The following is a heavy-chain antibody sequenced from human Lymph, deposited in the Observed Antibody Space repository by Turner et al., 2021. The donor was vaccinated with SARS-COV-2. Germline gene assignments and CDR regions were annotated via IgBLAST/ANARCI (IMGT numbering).Heavy chain of an antibody. CDR3: ARGRLDSFGGGYYSWFDP. V-gene: IGHV1-69*04. J-gene: IGHJ5*02. CDR1: GGTFSSYA. CDR2: IIPILGIA. D-gene: IGHD1-26*01. Sequence: QVQLVQSGAEVKKPGSSVKVSCKASGGTFSSYAINWVRQAPGQGLEWRGRIIPILGIANYEQKFQGRVTITADKSTSTAYMELSSLRSEDTAVYYCARGRLDSFGGGYYSWFDPWGQGTLVTVSS.